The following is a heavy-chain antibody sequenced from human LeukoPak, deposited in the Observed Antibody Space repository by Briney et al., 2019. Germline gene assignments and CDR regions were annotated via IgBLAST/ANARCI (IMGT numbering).Heavy chain of an antibody. CDR2: IWYDGSNK. CDR3: ARDLRDSSSWYPGY. CDR1: GFTFSSYG. J-gene: IGHJ4*02. D-gene: IGHD6-13*01. Sequence: GRSLRLSCAASGFTFSSYGMHWVRQAPGKGLEWVAVIWYDGSNKYYVDSVKGRFTISRDNSKNTLYLQMNSLRAEDTAVYYCARDLRDSSSWYPGYWGQGTLVTVSS. V-gene: IGHV3-33*01.